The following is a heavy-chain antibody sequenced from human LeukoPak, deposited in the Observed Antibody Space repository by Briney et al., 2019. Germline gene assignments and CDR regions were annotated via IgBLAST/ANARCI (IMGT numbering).Heavy chain of an antibody. CDR3: TSQSGYDRTDY. J-gene: IGHJ4*02. CDR2: IRSKANSYAT. D-gene: IGHD5-12*01. Sequence: GGSLILSCAASGFTFSGSAMHWVRQASGKGLEWVGRIRSKANSYATAYAASVKGRFTISRDDSKNTAYLQMNSLKTEDTAVYYCTSQSGYDRTDYWGQGTLVTVSS. CDR1: GFTFSGSA. V-gene: IGHV3-73*01.